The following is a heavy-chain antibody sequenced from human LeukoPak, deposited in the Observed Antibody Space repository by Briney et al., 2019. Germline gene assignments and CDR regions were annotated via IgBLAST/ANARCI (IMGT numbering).Heavy chain of an antibody. CDR3: ARDLDYVFDY. D-gene: IGHD3-10*02. V-gene: IGHV4-59*11. CDR2: IYYTGST. Sequence: SETLSLTCAVSGGSISGHYWSWIRQPPGKGLEWIGYIYYTGSTNYNPSLKSRVTMSVDTSRNQFSLNLRSVTPADTAVYYCARDLDYVFDYWGQGTLVTVSS. J-gene: IGHJ4*02. CDR1: GGSISGHY.